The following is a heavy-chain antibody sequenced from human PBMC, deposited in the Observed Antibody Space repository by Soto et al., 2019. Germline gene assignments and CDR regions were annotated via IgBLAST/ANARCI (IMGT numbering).Heavy chain of an antibody. CDR3: ATEGGHNYGLGRGHPFDP. D-gene: IGHD4-17*01. CDR2: IIPMFGSA. J-gene: IGHJ5*02. V-gene: IGHV1-69*01. CDR1: RGTFNRYA. Sequence: QVQLVQSGSEVKKSGSSVKVSCKASRGTFNRYAISWVRQAPGQGLEWMGGIIPMFGSANYAKKLQGRVTITADESTNTAYMEMRSLTSADTAVYYCATEGGHNYGLGRGHPFDPWGQGTLVTVSS.